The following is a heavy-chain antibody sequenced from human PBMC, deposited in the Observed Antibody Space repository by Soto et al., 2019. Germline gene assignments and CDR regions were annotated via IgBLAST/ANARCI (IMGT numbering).Heavy chain of an antibody. Sequence: QVQLVQSGPEVKKPGASVKVSCKTSGYTFTSYGIAWVRQAPGQGLEWMGWISTYKGNTNYAQKFQGRVTMTTETSTSTAYMELRSLRSDDTAVYYCATRSPAFDYWGQGTLVTVSS. V-gene: IGHV1-18*01. J-gene: IGHJ4*02. CDR3: ATRSPAFDY. CDR1: GYTFTSYG. CDR2: ISTYKGNT.